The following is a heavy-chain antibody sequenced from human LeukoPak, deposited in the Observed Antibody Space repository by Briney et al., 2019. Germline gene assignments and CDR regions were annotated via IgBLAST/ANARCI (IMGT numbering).Heavy chain of an antibody. Sequence: GGSLRLSCAASGFTFSSYSMNWVRQAPGKGLEWVSSISSSSSSYIYYADSVKGRFTISRDNAKNSLYLQMNSLRAEDTAVYYCAREVWFGETKYYFDYWGQGTLVTVSS. CDR1: GFTFSSYS. J-gene: IGHJ4*02. CDR3: AREVWFGETKYYFDY. CDR2: ISSSSSSYI. D-gene: IGHD3-10*01. V-gene: IGHV3-21*01.